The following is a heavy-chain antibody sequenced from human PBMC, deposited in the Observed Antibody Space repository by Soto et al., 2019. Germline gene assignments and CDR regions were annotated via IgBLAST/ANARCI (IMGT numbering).Heavy chain of an antibody. J-gene: IGHJ4*02. V-gene: IGHV4-34*01. Sequence: SETLSLTCAVYGGSFSGYYWSWIRQPPGKGLEWIGEINHSGSTNYNPSLKSRVTISVDTSKNQFSLKLSSVTAADTAVYYCARGKVVSRGDSYGYHAIFDYWGQGTLVTVSS. CDR3: ARGKVVSRGDSYGYHAIFDY. CDR1: GGSFSGYY. CDR2: INHSGST. D-gene: IGHD5-18*01.